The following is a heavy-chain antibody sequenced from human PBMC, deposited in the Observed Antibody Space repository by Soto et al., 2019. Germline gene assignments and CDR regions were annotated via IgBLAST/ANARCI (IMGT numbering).Heavy chain of an antibody. J-gene: IGHJ3*02. CDR2: FYHTGNT. CDR3: AYNPCGGGTCHSAFDI. Sequence: SETLSLTCTVSGGSVSSGNYYWSWIRQPPRKGLEWIGDFYHTGNTNISPSLKSRLTISVDKSKNQISLKLTSVTAADTAVYYCAYNPCGGGTCHSAFDIWGQGTMVTVSS. D-gene: IGHD2-21*01. CDR1: GGSVSSGNYY. V-gene: IGHV4-61*01.